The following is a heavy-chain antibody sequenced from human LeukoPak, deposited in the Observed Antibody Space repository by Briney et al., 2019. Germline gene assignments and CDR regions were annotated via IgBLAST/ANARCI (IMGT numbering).Heavy chain of an antibody. CDR1: GFTFSSYW. D-gene: IGHD3-3*01. Sequence: GGSLRLSCAASGFTFSSYWMSWVRQAPGKGLEWVANIKQDGSEKYYVDSVKGRFTISRDNAKNSLYPQMNSLRAEDTAVYYCARDGSTIFGVVTGFDYWGQGTLVTVSS. J-gene: IGHJ4*02. CDR2: IKQDGSEK. V-gene: IGHV3-7*01. CDR3: ARDGSTIFGVVTGFDY.